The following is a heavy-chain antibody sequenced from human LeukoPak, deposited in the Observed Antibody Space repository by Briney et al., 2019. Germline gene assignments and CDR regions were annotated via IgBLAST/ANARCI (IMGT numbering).Heavy chain of an antibody. CDR3: TRKGGPTLDY. V-gene: IGHV3-49*04. CDR2: IRSKAYGGTT. J-gene: IGHJ4*02. Sequence: GGSLRLSCTASGFTFGDYAMSWVRQAPGKGLEWVGFIRSKAYGGTTEYAAYVKGRFTISRDDSKSIAYLQMNSLKTEDTAVYYCTRKGGPTLDYWGQGTLVTVSS. CDR1: GFTFGDYA. D-gene: IGHD3-16*01.